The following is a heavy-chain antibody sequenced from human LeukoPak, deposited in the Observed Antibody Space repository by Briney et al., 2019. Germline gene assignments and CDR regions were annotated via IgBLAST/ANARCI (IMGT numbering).Heavy chain of an antibody. CDR2: INPNSGGT. D-gene: IGHD1-26*01. J-gene: IGHJ4*02. CDR1: GYTFTGYY. V-gene: IGHV1-2*06. Sequence: APVKVSCKPSGYTFTGYYMHWVRQAPGQGLEWMGRINPNSGGTNYAQKFQGRVTMTRDTSITTAYMELSSLRSDDTAVYYCARADSNNWDAKYYFDYWGQGALVTVSS. CDR3: ARADSNNWDAKYYFDY.